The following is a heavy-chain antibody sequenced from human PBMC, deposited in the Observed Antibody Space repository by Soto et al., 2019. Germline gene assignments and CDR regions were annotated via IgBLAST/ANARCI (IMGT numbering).Heavy chain of an antibody. CDR1: GFTFSSYG. D-gene: IGHD6-13*01. CDR3: ARGYSSSWFHVYYYYGMDV. CDR2: IWYDGSNK. J-gene: IGHJ6*02. Sequence: PGGSLRLSCAASGFTFSSYGMHWVRQAPGKGLEWVAVIWYDGSNKYYADSVKGRFTISRDNSKNTLYLQMNSLRAEDTAVYYCARGYSSSWFHVYYYYGMDVWGQGTTVTV. V-gene: IGHV3-33*01.